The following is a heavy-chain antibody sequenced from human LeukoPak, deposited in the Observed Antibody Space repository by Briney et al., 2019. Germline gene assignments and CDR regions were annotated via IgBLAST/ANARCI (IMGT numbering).Heavy chain of an antibody. CDR1: GYTFTGYY. D-gene: IGHD3-10*01. CDR2: INPNSGGT. CDR3: ARDLYYGSGSYYPRGYYFDY. V-gene: IGHV1-2*02. J-gene: IGHJ4*02. Sequence: ASVKVSCKASGYTFTGYYMHWVRQAPGQGLEWMGWINPNSGGTNYAQKFQGRVTMTRDTSISTAYMELSRLRSDDTAVYYCARDLYYGSGSYYPRGYYFDYWGQGTLVTASS.